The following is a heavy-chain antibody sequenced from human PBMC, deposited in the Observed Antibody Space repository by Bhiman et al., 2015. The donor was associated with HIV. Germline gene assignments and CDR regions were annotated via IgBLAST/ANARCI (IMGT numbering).Heavy chain of an antibody. J-gene: IGHJ4*02. CDR2: ITWNSRSI. D-gene: IGHD6-13*01. V-gene: IGHV3-9*01. CDR1: GFAFDNYA. Sequence: EVQLVESGGGLVEPGKSLRLSCAASGFAFDNYAMHWVRQVPGKGLEWVSGITWNSRSIGYADSVKGRFTISRDNAKNSLYLQMNSLRREDTALYCAKSLNVPAADRGDYFDHWGQGTLVTVSS. CDR3: KSLNVPAADRGDYFDH.